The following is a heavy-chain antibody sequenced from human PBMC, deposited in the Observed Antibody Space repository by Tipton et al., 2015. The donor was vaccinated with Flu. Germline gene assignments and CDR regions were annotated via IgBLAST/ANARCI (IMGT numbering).Heavy chain of an antibody. CDR1: GFSISRYS. Sequence: SLRLSCAASGFSISRYSMNWVRQAPGKGLEWVAYISYSSNYIYYTDSVKGRFTVSRDNAKNSLYLQINSLRAEDTAVYYCVRDCIEYSPAPRGGGFDAWGQGTLVTVSS. J-gene: IGHJ5*02. CDR2: ISYSSNYI. D-gene: IGHD6-6*01. CDR3: VRDCIEYSPAPRGGGFDA. V-gene: IGHV3-21*01.